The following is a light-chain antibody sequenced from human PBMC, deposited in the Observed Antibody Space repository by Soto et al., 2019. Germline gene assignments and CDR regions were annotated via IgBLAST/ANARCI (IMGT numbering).Light chain of an antibody. J-gene: IGKJ2*01. CDR2: GAS. CDR3: QQYGSSPLYT. V-gene: IGKV3-20*01. Sequence: EIVLTQSPGTLSLSPGERATLSCRASQSVSSSYLAWYQQKPGQAPRLLIYGASSSATCIPDRFRGSGSGTDFSLTISSLEPEDFAVYYCQQYGSSPLYTFGQGTKLEIK. CDR1: QSVSSSY.